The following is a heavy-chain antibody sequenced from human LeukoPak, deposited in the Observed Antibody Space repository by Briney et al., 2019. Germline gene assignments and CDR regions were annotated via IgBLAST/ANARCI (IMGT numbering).Heavy chain of an antibody. CDR2: IYYTGNS. J-gene: IGHJ4*02. V-gene: IGHV4-39*01. CDR1: GGSISSSSHH. CDR3: SREHYSTSDY. D-gene: IGHD1/OR15-1a*01. Sequence: SETLSLTCTVYGGSISSSSHHWAWIRQPPGKGLEWIASIYYTGNSYYNPSLRSRLTISVDSSKDQFSLRLSSVTAADTAVYYCSREHYSTSDYWGQGILVTVSS.